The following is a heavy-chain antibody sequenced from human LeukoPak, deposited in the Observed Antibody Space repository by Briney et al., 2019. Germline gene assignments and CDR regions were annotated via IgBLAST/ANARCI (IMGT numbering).Heavy chain of an antibody. CDR1: GYTFTRYG. Sequence: ASVKVSCKASGYTFTRYGISWVRQAPGQGLEWMGWISAYNGNTNYARRLQGRVTMTTDTSTSTAYMELRSLRSDDTAVYYCARDSLSTPAATFDYWGQGTLVTVYS. V-gene: IGHV1-18*01. CDR2: ISAYNGNT. J-gene: IGHJ4*02. D-gene: IGHD6-13*01. CDR3: ARDSLSTPAATFDY.